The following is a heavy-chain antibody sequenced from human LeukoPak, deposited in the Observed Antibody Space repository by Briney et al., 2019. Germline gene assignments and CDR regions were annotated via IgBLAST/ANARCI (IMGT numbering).Heavy chain of an antibody. D-gene: IGHD3/OR15-3a*01. CDR1: GFTFSSYW. J-gene: IGHJ5*02. Sequence: GGSLRLSCAASGFTFSSYWMSWVRQAPGKGLEWVANIKQDGSEKYYVDSVKGRFTIYRDNAKNSLYLQMNSLRAEDTAMYYCAKGTAYYSLGPWGQGTLATVSS. CDR3: AKGTAYYSLGP. CDR2: IKQDGSEK. V-gene: IGHV3-7*03.